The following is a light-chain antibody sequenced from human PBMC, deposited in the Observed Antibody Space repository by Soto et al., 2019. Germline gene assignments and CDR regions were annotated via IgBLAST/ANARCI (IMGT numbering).Light chain of an antibody. CDR3: QSYDSSLSGWV. CDR1: SSNIGAGYD. J-gene: IGLJ2*01. Sequence: QSVLTQPPSVSGAPGQRVTISCTGSSSNIGAGYDVHWYQQLPGTAPKLLIYSHTTRPSGVPDRFSGSKSGTSASLAITGLQAEDEADYYCQSYDSSLSGWVFGGGTKVTVL. V-gene: IGLV1-40*01. CDR2: SHT.